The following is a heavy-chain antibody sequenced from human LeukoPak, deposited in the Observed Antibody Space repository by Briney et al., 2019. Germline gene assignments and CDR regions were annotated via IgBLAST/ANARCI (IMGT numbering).Heavy chain of an antibody. CDR3: AKTRGPEGSSYYIMDV. J-gene: IGHJ6*02. V-gene: IGHV3-23*01. D-gene: IGHD2/OR15-2a*01. CDR2: ISDRGGIT. CDR1: GFNVRSNY. Sequence: GGSLRLSCAASGFNVRSNYMTGVRQAPGKGLQWVSGISDRGGITYYADSVKGRFTISRDNSKDTLYLQINSLRAEDTAVYYCAKTRGPEGSSYYIMDVWGQGTTVTVSS.